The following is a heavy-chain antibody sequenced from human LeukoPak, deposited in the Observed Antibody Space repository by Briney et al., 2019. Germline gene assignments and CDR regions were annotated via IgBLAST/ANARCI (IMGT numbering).Heavy chain of an antibody. Sequence: SETLSLTCSVSGGSISPYYWSWTRQPPGKGLEWIGYIYYSGSTNYNPSLKSRVTISVDTSKNQFSLKLSSVTAADTAVYYCAQTPSMVRGEWAFDIWGQGTMVTVSS. CDR3: AQTPSMVRGEWAFDI. J-gene: IGHJ3*02. CDR2: IYYSGST. V-gene: IGHV4-59*01. CDR1: GGSISPYY. D-gene: IGHD3-10*01.